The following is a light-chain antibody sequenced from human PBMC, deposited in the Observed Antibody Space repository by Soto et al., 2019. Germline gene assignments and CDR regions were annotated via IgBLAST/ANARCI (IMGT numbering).Light chain of an antibody. CDR2: GNT. V-gene: IGLV1-40*01. Sequence: QSVLTQPPSVSGAPRPRATMPGTGSSSNIGAGYDVHWYQQLPGRAPKLLIYGNTNPPSWVPDRFSGSKSGTSASLAITGLQAEDEADYYCLSFDSSLSVVFGGGTKLTVL. J-gene: IGLJ2*01. CDR1: SSNIGAGYD. CDR3: LSFDSSLSVV.